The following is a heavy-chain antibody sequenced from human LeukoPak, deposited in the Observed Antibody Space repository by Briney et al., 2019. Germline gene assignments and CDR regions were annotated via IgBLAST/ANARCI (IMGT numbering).Heavy chain of an antibody. V-gene: IGHV1-2*02. CDR1: GYTFTGYY. Sequence: ASVKVSRKASGYTFTGYYMHWVRQAPGQGLEWMGWINPNSGGTNYAQKFQGRVTMTRDTSISTAYMELSRLRSDDTAVYYCARDLYCGGDCYYLPWGQGTLVTVSS. CDR2: INPNSGGT. CDR3: ARDLYCGGDCYYLP. J-gene: IGHJ5*02. D-gene: IGHD2-21*01.